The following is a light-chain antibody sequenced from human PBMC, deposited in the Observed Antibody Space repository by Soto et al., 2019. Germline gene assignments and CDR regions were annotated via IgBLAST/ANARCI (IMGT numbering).Light chain of an antibody. Sequence: QSVLTQPPSVSGAPGQRVTISCTGSNSNIGAGYDVHWYLQLPGTAPKLLVYTNNNRPSGVPDRFSGSKSGTSASLAITGLQAEDEADYYCQSYDSRLSAYVFGTGTKVNV. CDR3: QSYDSRLSAYV. CDR1: NSNIGAGYD. V-gene: IGLV1-40*01. J-gene: IGLJ1*01. CDR2: TNN.